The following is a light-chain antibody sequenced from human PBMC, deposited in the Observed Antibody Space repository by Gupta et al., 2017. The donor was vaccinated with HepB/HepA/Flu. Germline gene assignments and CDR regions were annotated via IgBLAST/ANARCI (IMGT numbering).Light chain of an antibody. V-gene: IGKV1-39*01. J-gene: IGKJ1*01. CDR1: QSISTY. CDR2: RAS. CDR3: QQSYSGPRT. Sequence: DIQMTQSPSSLSASVGDRVTITCRASQSISTYLNWYQQKPGKAPKPLIYRASSLQSGVPSRFSGSGSGTDFTLAISRLQREDFATYYCQQSYSGPRTFGQGTKVEI.